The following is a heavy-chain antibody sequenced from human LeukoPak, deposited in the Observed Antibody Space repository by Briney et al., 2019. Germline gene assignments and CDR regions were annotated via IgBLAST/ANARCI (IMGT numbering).Heavy chain of an antibody. Sequence: GESLKISCKGSAYSFTSHWIGWVRQMPGKGLEWMGIIYPGDSDTRYSPSFQGQVTISADKSISTAYLQWASLKASDTAMYYCSTARAFDSRSFDYWGQGSLVTVSS. V-gene: IGHV5-51*01. J-gene: IGHJ4*02. CDR1: AYSFTSHW. CDR2: IYPGDSDT. D-gene: IGHD5-12*01. CDR3: STARAFDSRSFDY.